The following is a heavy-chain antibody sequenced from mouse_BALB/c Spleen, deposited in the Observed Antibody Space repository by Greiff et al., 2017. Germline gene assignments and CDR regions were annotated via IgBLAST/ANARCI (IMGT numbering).Heavy chain of an antibody. V-gene: IGHV14-4*02. J-gene: IGHJ4*01. Sequence: VHVKQSGAELVRSGASVKLSCTASGFNIKDYYMHWVKQRPEQGLEWIGWIDPENGDTEYAPKFQGKATMTADTSSNTAYLQLSSLTSEDTAVYYCNDYYGAMDYWGQGTSVTVSS. CDR2: IDPENGDT. CDR1: GFNIKDYY. CDR3: NDYYGAMDY. D-gene: IGHD1-1*01.